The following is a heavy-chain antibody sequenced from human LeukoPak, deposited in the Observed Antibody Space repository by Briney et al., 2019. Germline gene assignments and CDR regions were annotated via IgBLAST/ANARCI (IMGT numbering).Heavy chain of an antibody. CDR3: ARDKYDSGNYYMGD. CDR2: IYYSGST. J-gene: IGHJ4*02. D-gene: IGHD3-10*01. Sequence: SETLSLTCTVSGGSIYSSHDYWGWIRQPPGKGLEWIGSIYYSGSTYYAPSLKSRVSISVDTSKNQFSLKLSSVTAADTAVYFCARDKYDSGNYYMGDWGQGTLVTVSS. V-gene: IGHV4-39*07. CDR1: GGSIYSSHDY.